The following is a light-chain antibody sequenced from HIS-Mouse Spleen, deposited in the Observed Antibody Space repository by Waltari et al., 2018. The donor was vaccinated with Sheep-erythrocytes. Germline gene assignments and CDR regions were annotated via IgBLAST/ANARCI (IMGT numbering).Light chain of an antibody. CDR3: CSYAGSYNHV. Sequence: QSALTQPRSVSGSPGQSVTISCTGTSSDAGGYNYVSWYQQHPGKAPQRMVYGVSRRPSGVPDRFSGSKSGNTASLTISGLQAEDEADYYCCSYAGSYNHVFATGTKVTVL. J-gene: IGLJ1*01. CDR2: GVS. V-gene: IGLV2-11*01. CDR1: SSDAGGYNY.